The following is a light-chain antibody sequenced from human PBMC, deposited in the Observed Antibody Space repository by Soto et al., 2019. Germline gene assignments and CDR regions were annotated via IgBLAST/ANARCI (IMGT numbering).Light chain of an antibody. CDR1: QGIGSY. V-gene: IGKV1D-8*01. CDR2: GAS. J-gene: IGKJ2*03. CDR3: QQYYSFPYS. Sequence: VIWMTQSPSLLSASTGDRVTISCRVSQGIGSYLAWYQQKPGKAPVLLIYGASTLQSGVPSRFSGSGSGTDFTLTISYLQSEDLATYYCQQYYSFPYSFGQGTKLEI.